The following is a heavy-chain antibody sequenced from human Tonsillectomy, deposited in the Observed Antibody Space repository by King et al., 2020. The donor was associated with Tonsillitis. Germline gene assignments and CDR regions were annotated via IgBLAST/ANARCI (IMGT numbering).Heavy chain of an antibody. CDR1: GFTFSSYG. CDR2: IWYDGSNK. J-gene: IGHJ4*02. Sequence: VQLVESGGGVVQPGRSLRLSCAASGFTFSSYGMHWVRQAPGQGLEWVAVIWYDGSNKYYADSVKGRFTISRDNSKNTLYLQMNSLRAEDTAVYYCARDLVGYCSSTSCHHFDYWGQGTLVTVSS. CDR3: ARDLVGYCSSTSCHHFDY. D-gene: IGHD2-2*01. V-gene: IGHV3-33*01.